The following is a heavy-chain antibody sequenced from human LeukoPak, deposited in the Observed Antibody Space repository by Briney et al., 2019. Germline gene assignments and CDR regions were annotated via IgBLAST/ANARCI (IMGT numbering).Heavy chain of an antibody. CDR1: GYIFTTYW. V-gene: IGHV5-51*01. Sequence: GESLKISCKGSGYIFTTYWIGWVRQMPGKGLEWMGVIYPGDSETKYSPSFQGQVTISADKSISTAYLQWSSLKASDTAMYYCARRTGHDAFDIWGQGTMVTVSS. J-gene: IGHJ3*02. CDR2: IYPGDSET. CDR3: ARRTGHDAFDI. D-gene: IGHD2-8*02.